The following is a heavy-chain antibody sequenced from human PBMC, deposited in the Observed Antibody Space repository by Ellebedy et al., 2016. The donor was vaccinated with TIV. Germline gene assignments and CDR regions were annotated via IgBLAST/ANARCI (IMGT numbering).Heavy chain of an antibody. CDR1: GLTFTSSI. CDR2: ISHTENSE. CDR3: AREKGSSGFAGWFDP. J-gene: IGHJ5*02. Sequence: PGGSLRLSCAVSGLTFTSSILHWVRQAPGKALEWVALISHTENSEQYADSVKGRFTISRDNSKSTLFFQLNSLRPEDTAVYYCAREKGSSGFAGWFDPWGQGTLGTVSS. D-gene: IGHD3-22*01. V-gene: IGHV3-30-3*01.